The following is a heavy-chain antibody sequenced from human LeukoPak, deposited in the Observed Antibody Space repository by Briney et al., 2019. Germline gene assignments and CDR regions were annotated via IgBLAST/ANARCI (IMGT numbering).Heavy chain of an antibody. CDR1: GFSFSSYG. D-gene: IGHD2-2*01. V-gene: IGHV3-23*01. CDR3: EKRAYCSTTTCYGFDY. J-gene: IGHJ4*02. CDR2: ISTIEGTA. Sequence: SGGSLRLSCAASGFSFSSYGMSWVRQAPGKGLEWVAAISTIEGTAYYADSVKGRFTISSDNTKNTLYLQMKSLGAEDTAVYYCEKRAYCSTTTCYGFDYWGQGTLVTVSS.